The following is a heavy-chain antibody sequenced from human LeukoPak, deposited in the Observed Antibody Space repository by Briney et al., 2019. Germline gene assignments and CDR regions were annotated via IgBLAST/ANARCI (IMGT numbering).Heavy chain of an antibody. CDR2: IIPILGIA. CDR3: ARAGLNDTIVAGYFDY. CDR1: GGTFSSYA. V-gene: IGHV1-69*04. Sequence: VASVKVSCKASGGTFSSYAISWVRQAPGQGLEWMGRIIPILGIANYAQKFQGRVTITADKSTSTAYMELSSLRSEDTAVYYCARAGLNDTIVAGYFDYWGQGTLVTVSS. J-gene: IGHJ4*02. D-gene: IGHD6-25*01.